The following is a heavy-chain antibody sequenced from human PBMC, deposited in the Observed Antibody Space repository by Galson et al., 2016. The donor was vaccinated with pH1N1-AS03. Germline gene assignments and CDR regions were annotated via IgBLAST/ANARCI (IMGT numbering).Heavy chain of an antibody. D-gene: IGHD3-16*02. Sequence: LRLSCAASGFTFSNFGMHWVRQSPGKGLEWVAVISNSGNDKYYADSGKGRFTISRDNSKSTVYLQLDSLRAEDTAVYYCAKTTFGGVIVSGKMSLDYWGQGTLVTVSS. J-gene: IGHJ4*02. CDR2: ISNSGNDK. CDR3: AKTTFGGVIVSGKMSLDY. CDR1: GFTFSNFG. V-gene: IGHV3-30*18.